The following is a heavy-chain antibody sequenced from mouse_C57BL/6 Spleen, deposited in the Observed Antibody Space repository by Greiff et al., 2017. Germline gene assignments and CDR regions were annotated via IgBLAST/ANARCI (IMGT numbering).Heavy chain of an antibody. D-gene: IGHD6-2*01. Sequence: EVKLVESGAELVRPGASVKLSCTASGFNIKDYYMHWVKQRPEQGLEWIGRIDPEDGDTEYAPKFQGQATMTADTSSNTAYLQLSSLTSEDTAVYYCTTSLCGPYWYFDVWGTGTTVTVSS. CDR2: IDPEDGDT. J-gene: IGHJ1*03. V-gene: IGHV14-1*01. CDR3: TTSLCGPYWYFDV. CDR1: GFNIKDYY.